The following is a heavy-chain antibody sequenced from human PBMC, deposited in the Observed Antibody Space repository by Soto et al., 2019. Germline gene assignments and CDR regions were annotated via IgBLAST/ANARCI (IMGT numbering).Heavy chain of an antibody. CDR2: IYYSGST. J-gene: IGHJ4*02. D-gene: IGHD3-3*01. CDR1: GGSISSSSYY. V-gene: IGHV4-39*01. CDR3: ARLPLTIFGVVPDY. Sequence: SETLSLTCTVSGGSISSSSYYWGWIRQPPGKGLEWIGSIYYSGSTYYNPSLKSRVTISVDTSKNQFSLKLSSVTAADTAVYYCARLPLTIFGVVPDYWGQGTLVTVSS.